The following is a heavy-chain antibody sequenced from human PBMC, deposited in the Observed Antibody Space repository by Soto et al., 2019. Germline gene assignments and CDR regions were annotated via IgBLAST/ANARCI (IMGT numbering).Heavy chain of an antibody. J-gene: IGHJ5*02. CDR3: ARARRLENWFDP. V-gene: IGHV4-4*07. CDR2: VNSDGNT. D-gene: IGHD5-12*01. Sequence: SETLSLTCTVSGGSLFGDYCTWILQPAGGGLECIGRVNSDGNTNYSPSLKSRVTMSVGPSRKHFSLNLTSVTAADTASYFCARARRLENWFDPWGPGIQVTVSS. CDR1: GGSLFGDY.